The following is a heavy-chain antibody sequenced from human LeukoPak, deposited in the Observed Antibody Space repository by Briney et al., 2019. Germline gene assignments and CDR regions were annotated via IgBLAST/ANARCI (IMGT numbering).Heavy chain of an antibody. CDR3: ARTTMVRGTYYMDV. V-gene: IGHV4-34*01. CDR1: GGSFSGYY. J-gene: IGHJ6*03. CDR2: IYYSGST. D-gene: IGHD3-10*01. Sequence: SETLSLTCAVYGGSFSGYYWSWIRQPPGKGLEWIGSIYYSGSTYYNPSLKSRVTISVDTSKNQFSLKLSSVTAADTAAYYCARTTMVRGTYYMDVWGKGTTVTISS.